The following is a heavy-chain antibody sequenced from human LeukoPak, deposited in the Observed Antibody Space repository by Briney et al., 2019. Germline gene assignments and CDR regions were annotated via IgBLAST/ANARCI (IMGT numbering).Heavy chain of an antibody. Sequence: ASVKVSCKASGYTFNIYGISWVRQAPGQGLEWMGWISVYNGNTNYAQKLQGRVTMTTDTSTSTAYMELRSLRSDDTAVYYCARDLAVAGAGFDYWGQGTLVTVSS. J-gene: IGHJ4*02. V-gene: IGHV1-18*01. CDR2: ISVYNGNT. CDR1: GYTFNIYG. CDR3: ARDLAVAGAGFDY. D-gene: IGHD6-19*01.